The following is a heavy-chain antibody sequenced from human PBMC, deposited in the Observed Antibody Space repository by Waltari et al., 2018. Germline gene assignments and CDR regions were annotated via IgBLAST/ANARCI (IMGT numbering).Heavy chain of an antibody. Sequence: EVQLVESGGGLVKPGGSLRLSCAASGFTFSSYSMNWVRQAPGKGLEWVSSISSSSSYIYYAYSVKGRFTISRDNAKNSLYLQMNSLRAEDTAVYYCARLITMVHLDYWGQGTLVTVSS. D-gene: IGHD3-10*01. CDR2: ISSSSSYI. V-gene: IGHV3-21*01. CDR3: ARLITMVHLDY. J-gene: IGHJ4*02. CDR1: GFTFSSYS.